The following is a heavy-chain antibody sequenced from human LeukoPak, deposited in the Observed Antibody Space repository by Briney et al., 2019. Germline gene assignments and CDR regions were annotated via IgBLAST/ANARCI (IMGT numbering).Heavy chain of an antibody. CDR3: AKDTGDYYDSSGYLGDY. CDR2: ISYDGSNK. J-gene: IGHJ4*02. V-gene: IGHV3-30*18. D-gene: IGHD3-22*01. CDR1: GITFRSYG. Sequence: GGSLRLSCAASGITFRSYGMHWVRQAPGKGLEWVAVISYDGSNKYYADSVKGRFTISRDNSKNTLYLQMNSLRAEDTAVYYCAKDTGDYYDSSGYLGDYWGQGTLVTVSS.